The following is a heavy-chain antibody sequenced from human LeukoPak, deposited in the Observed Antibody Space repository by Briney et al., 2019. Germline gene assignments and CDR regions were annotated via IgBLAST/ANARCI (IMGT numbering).Heavy chain of an antibody. CDR3: ARAMSTFGGVRNYFDS. CDR2: VSISSGTI. D-gene: IGHD3-16*01. Sequence: SGGSLRLSCAASGFTFSGHNMNWVRQAPGKGREWISFVSISSGTIYYADSVNGRFRISRDNAKSSLDLEMNSLRAEDTAVYYCARAMSTFGGVRNYFDSWGQGTLVTVSS. CDR1: GFTFSGHN. V-gene: IGHV3-48*04. J-gene: IGHJ4*02.